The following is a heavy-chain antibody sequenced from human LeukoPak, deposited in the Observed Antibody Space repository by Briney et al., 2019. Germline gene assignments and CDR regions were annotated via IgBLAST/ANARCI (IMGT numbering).Heavy chain of an antibody. CDR1: EYDFANYW. J-gene: IGHJ5*02. Sequence: GESLKISCKGPEYDFANYWIGWVRQTPGRGLEWMGIAHPATSIIHYGPSFQGQVTISFDRSLSTAYLQWTSLKASDSGMHFCARRKFYDTYLDPWGRGTLVTVPS. CDR3: ARRKFYDTYLDP. D-gene: IGHD2/OR15-2a*01. V-gene: IGHV5-51*01. CDR2: AHPATSII.